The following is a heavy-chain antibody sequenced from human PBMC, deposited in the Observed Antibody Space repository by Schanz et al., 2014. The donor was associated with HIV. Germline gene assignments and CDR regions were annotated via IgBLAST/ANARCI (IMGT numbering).Heavy chain of an antibody. D-gene: IGHD2-2*01. CDR1: GFTFSNHA. J-gene: IGHJ4*02. Sequence: QVQLVESGGGVVQPGRSLRLSCAASGFTFSNHAMHWVRQAPGRGLEWVAVIWYDGSNKYYADSVKGRFTISRDNTKNSLFLQMNSLRAEDTAVYYCARDSQLFCSSTSCLFDCWGQGTLVTVSS. CDR2: IWYDGSNK. V-gene: IGHV3-33*08. CDR3: ARDSQLFCSSTSCLFDC.